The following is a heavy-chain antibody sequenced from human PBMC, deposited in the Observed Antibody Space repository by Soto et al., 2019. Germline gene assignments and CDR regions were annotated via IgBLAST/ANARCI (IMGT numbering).Heavy chain of an antibody. CDR2: IIPMVGMA. J-gene: IGHJ4*02. V-gene: IGHV1-69*02. CDR1: GDTFSFYT. CDR3: ATNYGSGSTHFDY. D-gene: IGHD3-10*01. Sequence: QVQLVQSGAEVKKPGSSVRLSCTASGDTFSFYTISWVRQAPGQGAEWMGRIIPMVGMADYPQKFQGRVTISADKSTSTAYMVLSSLRSDDTAVYFCATNYGSGSTHFDYWGQGTLVTVSS.